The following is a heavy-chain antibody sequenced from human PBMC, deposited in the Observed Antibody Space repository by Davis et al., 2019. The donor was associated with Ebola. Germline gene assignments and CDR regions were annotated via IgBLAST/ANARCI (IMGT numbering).Heavy chain of an antibody. V-gene: IGHV3-7*01. CDR3: VKDPRSGHSSGWEQDY. Sequence: PGGSLRLSCAASGFTFSSYWMSWVRQAPGKGLEWVANIKQDGSEKYYVDSVKGRFTISRDNSKNTLYLQMNSLRAEDTAVYYCVKDPRSGHSSGWEQDYWGQGTLVTVSS. CDR1: GFTFSSYW. CDR2: IKQDGSEK. D-gene: IGHD6-19*01. J-gene: IGHJ4*02.